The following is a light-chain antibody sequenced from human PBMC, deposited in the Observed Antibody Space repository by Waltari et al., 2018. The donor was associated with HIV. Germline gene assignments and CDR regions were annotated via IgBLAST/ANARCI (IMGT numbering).Light chain of an antibody. V-gene: IGKV1-33*01. CDR2: DAS. CDR1: QDIINH. J-gene: IGKJ4*01. Sequence: DMRVTQSQSSLSASVGDRVTITCQASQDIINHVNWYQQKPGKAPELLIFDASHLEPGVTSRFSGSGSGTHFTLTISSLHPEDFATYFCQQYETLPLTFGGGTRVDIK. CDR3: QQYETLPLT.